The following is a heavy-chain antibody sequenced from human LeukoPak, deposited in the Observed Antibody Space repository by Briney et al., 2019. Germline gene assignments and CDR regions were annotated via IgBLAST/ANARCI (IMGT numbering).Heavy chain of an antibody. CDR2: IYYSGST. CDR3: ARVRWLQLGYYIDV. Sequence: SETLSLTCTVSGGSISSYYWSWIRQPPGKGLEWIGYIYYSGSTNYNPSLKSRVTISVDTSKNQFSLKLSSVTAADTAVYYSARVRWLQLGYYIDVWGKGTTVTVSS. J-gene: IGHJ6*03. CDR1: GGSISSYY. V-gene: IGHV4-59*01. D-gene: IGHD5-24*01.